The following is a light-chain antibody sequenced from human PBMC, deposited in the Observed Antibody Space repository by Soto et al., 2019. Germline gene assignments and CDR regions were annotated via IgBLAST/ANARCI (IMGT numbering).Light chain of an antibody. J-gene: IGLJ1*01. CDR3: QSYDRSLSAYV. V-gene: IGLV2-14*01. CDR1: SSDVGGYNY. Sequence: QSALTQPASVSGSPGQSITISCTGTSSDVGGYNYVSWYQQHPGKAPKLMIYEVSNRPSGVSNRFSGSKSGNTASLTISGLQAEDEADYYCQSYDRSLSAYVLGPGTKLTVL. CDR2: EVS.